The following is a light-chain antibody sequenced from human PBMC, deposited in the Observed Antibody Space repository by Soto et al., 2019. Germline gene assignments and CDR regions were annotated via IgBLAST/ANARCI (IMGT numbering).Light chain of an antibody. V-gene: IGKV1-39*01. J-gene: IGKJ1*01. CDR2: AAS. Sequence: IQMNLSPSSLSACVGDRVSITCRASQSISSYLNWYQQKPGKAPKLLIYAASSLQSGVPSRFSGSGSGTDFTLTISSLQPEDFATYYCQQSYSTPKTFGQGTKVDIK. CDR3: QQSYSTPKT. CDR1: QSISSY.